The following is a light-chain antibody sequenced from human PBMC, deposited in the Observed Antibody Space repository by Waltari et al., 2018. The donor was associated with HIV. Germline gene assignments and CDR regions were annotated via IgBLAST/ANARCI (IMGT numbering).Light chain of an antibody. CDR3: HSWDTNNVQV. Sequence: SFELIQPPSVSVSPGPTAAITCSGDPLGSTYAFWFQQTPGQSPVLVISQDSKRPSGIPERFSGSKSGNTATLTISGTQAMDEADYYCHSWDTNNVQVFGGGTKLTVL. CDR1: PLGSTY. CDR2: QDS. V-gene: IGLV3-1*01. J-gene: IGLJ3*02.